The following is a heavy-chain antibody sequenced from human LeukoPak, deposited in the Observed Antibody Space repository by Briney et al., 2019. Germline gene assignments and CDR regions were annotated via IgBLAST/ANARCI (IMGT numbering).Heavy chain of an antibody. CDR1: GGTFSSYA. J-gene: IGHJ4*02. V-gene: IGHV1-69*05. CDR3: ARDGDYYGSGSYYNLDY. Sequence: SVKVSCKASGGTFSSYAISWVRQAPGQGLEWMGRIIPIFGTANYAQKFQGRVTITTDESTSTAYMELSSLRSEDTAVYYCARDGDYYGSGSYYNLDYWGQGTLVTVSS. D-gene: IGHD3-10*01. CDR2: IIPIFGTA.